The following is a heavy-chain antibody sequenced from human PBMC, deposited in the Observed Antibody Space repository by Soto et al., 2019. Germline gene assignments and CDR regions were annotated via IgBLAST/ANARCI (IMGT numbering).Heavy chain of an antibody. D-gene: IGHD4-17*01. V-gene: IGHV4-39*01. Sequence: SETLSLTCTVSGGSISGSSNHWGWIRQPPGKGLEWIGNIYYSENTYYSPSLKSRVTISVDTSKNQFSLRLTSVTAADTAVYYCATHPPYGPLDHWGQGTLVTVSS. J-gene: IGHJ4*02. CDR2: IYYSENT. CDR3: ATHPPYGPLDH. CDR1: GGSISGSSNH.